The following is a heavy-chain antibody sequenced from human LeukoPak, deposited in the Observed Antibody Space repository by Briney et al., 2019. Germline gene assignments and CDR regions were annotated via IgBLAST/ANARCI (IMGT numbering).Heavy chain of an antibody. Sequence: SETLSLTCTVSGYSISSGYYWGWIRQPPGKGLEWIGSIYHSGSTYYNPSLKSRVTISVDTSKNQFSLKLSSVTAADTAVYYCARDRPKDVWGSYWVDYWGQGTLVTVSS. CDR3: ARDRPKDVWGSYWVDY. CDR1: GYSISSGYY. D-gene: IGHD3-16*01. J-gene: IGHJ4*02. CDR2: IYHSGST. V-gene: IGHV4-38-2*02.